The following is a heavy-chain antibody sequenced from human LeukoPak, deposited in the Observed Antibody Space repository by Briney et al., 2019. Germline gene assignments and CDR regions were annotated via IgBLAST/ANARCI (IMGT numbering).Heavy chain of an antibody. V-gene: IGHV4-30-2*01. D-gene: IGHD6-13*01. J-gene: IGHJ4*02. CDR3: ARHSPIAAAGTFDY. CDR1: GGSISSGGYS. CDR2: MYHSGST. Sequence: PSETLSLTCAVSGGSISSGGYSWSWIRQPPGKGLEWIGYMYHSGSTYYNPSLKSRVTISVDRSKNQFSLKLSSATAADTAVYYCARHSPIAAAGTFDYWGQGTLVTVSS.